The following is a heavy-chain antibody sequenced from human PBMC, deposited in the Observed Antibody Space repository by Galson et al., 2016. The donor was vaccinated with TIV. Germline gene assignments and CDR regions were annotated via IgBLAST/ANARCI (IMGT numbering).Heavy chain of an antibody. D-gene: IGHD5-24*01. J-gene: IGHJ4*02. CDR1: GFTFNNAW. CDR2: IKTKTDGGTA. V-gene: IGHV3-15*01. Sequence: SLRLSCAASGFTFNNAWMNWVRQAPGKGLEWVGRIKTKTDGGTADYAAPVQGRFTVSRDDSKNTLYLQVNGLKSEDTAVYYCTTTWPTITTYYFNYWGQGAPVTVSS. CDR3: TTTWPTITTYYFNY.